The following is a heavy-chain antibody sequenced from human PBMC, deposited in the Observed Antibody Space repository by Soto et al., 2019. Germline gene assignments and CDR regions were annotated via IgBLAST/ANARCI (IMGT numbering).Heavy chain of an antibody. V-gene: IGHV3-74*01. CDR1: GFTLRRYW. CDR3: VRDSHGDY. J-gene: IGHJ4*02. CDR2: IDGDESAT. Sequence: EVQLVESGGGLVQPGGSLRLSCAASGFTLRRYWMQWVRQAPGKGLEWVSRIDGDESATNYADSVKGRFTISRDNAKNTLHLQMNSLRAEDTAVYYCVRDSHGDYWGQGTLVTVSS.